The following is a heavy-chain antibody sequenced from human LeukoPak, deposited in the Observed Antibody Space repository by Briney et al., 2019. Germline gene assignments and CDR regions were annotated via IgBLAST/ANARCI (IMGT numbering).Heavy chain of an antibody. D-gene: IGHD4-17*01. J-gene: IGHJ4*02. CDR3: ARHRTYGDPFDY. CDR1: GYSISSGYY. V-gene: IGHV4-38-2*02. CDR2: IYYSGST. Sequence: SETLSLTCTVSGYSISSGYYWGWIRQPPGKGLEWIGSIYYSGSTYYNPSLKSRVTISVDTSKNQFSLKLSSVTAADTAVYYCARHRTYGDPFDYWGQGTLVTVSS.